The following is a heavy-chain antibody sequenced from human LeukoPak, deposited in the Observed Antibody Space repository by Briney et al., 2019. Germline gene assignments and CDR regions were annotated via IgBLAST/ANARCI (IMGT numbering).Heavy chain of an antibody. D-gene: IGHD4-17*01. J-gene: IGHJ4*02. CDR2: INPNSGGT. V-gene: IGHV1-2*02. CDR1: GYNFTGYY. CDR3: ARLGDDYGDQAFDY. Sequence: ASVKVSCKASGYNFTGYYMHWVRQAPGQGLEWMGWINPNSGGTNYAQKFQGRVTMTRDTSISTAYMELSRLRSDDTAVYYCARLGDDYGDQAFDYWGQGTLVTVSS.